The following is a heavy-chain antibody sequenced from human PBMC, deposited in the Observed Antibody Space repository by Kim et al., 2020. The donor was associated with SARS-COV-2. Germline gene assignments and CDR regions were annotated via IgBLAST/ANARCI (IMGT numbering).Heavy chain of an antibody. Sequence: GGSLRLSCAASGFTFSGYAMHWVRQAPGKGLEWVAVISYDGSNKYYADSVKGRFTISRDNSKNTLYLQMNSLRAEDTAVYYCARGAGMTAIPFVAFYYG. J-gene: IGHJ6*01. CDR3: ARGAGMTAIPFVAFYYG. V-gene: IGHV3-30*04. CDR2: ISYDGSNK. CDR1: GFTFSGYA. D-gene: IGHD2-2*02.